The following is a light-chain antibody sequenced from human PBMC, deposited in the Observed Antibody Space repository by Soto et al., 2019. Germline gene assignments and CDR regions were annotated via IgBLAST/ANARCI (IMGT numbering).Light chain of an antibody. V-gene: IGKV1-39*01. CDR2: AAS. CDR3: QQSSGAPWT. J-gene: IGKJ1*01. Sequence: DIQMTQSPSSLSSSVGDRVTITCRASQGISSYLYWYQQKPGKVPKVLIYAASTLQSGVPSRFSGSGSGTDFTLTISRLQPEDFATYYCQQSSGAPWTFGQGTKVEI. CDR1: QGISSY.